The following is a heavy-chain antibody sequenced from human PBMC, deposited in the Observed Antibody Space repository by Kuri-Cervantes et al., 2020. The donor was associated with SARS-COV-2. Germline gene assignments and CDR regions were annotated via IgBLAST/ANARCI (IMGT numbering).Heavy chain of an antibody. CDR2: IIPIFGTA. D-gene: IGHD7-27*01. J-gene: IGHJ6*02. Sequence: SVKVSCKASGGTFTSYAIRWVRQAPGQGLEWMGGIIPIFGTANYAQKFQGRVTITADESTSKAYMELSSLRSEDTAVYYCAGDPRDYHYGMDVWGQGTTVTVSS. V-gene: IGHV1-69*13. CDR3: AGDPRDYHYGMDV. CDR1: GGTFTSYA.